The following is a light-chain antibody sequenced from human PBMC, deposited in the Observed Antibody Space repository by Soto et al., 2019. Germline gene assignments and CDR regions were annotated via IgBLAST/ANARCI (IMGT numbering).Light chain of an antibody. Sequence: EIVLTQSPGTLSLSPGERATLSCRASQSVSSNYLAWYQQKPGQAPRLLIYGASSRATGIPDRFSGSGSGTDFTLTISRLEPEDFAVYYCQQYGRSPFNFGPGTQVDIK. CDR3: QQYGRSPFN. J-gene: IGKJ3*01. CDR2: GAS. CDR1: QSVSSNY. V-gene: IGKV3-20*01.